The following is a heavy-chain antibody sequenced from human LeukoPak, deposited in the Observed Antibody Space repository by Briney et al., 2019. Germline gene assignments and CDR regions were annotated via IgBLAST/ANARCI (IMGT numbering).Heavy chain of an antibody. CDR1: AYTFTGYY. Sequence: ASVKVSCKASAYTFTGYYMHWVRQAPGKRLEWMGRINPNSGGTNYAQKFQGRVTMTRDTSISTAYMELSRLRSDDTAVYYCARGICSGGSCYNWFDPWGQGTLVTVSS. CDR2: INPNSGGT. CDR3: ARGICSGGSCYNWFDP. V-gene: IGHV1-2*06. J-gene: IGHJ5*02. D-gene: IGHD2-15*01.